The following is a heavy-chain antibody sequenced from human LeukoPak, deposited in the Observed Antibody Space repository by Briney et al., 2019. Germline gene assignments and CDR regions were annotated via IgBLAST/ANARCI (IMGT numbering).Heavy chain of an antibody. V-gene: IGHV3-21*04. D-gene: IGHD3-22*01. Sequence: GGSLRLSCAASGFTFSSYSMNWVRQAPGKGLEWVSSISSSSSYIYYADSVKGRFTISRDNSKNTLYLQMNSLRAEDTAVYYCAKTPEDYDSSGYYYVGSDWGQGTLVTASS. CDR3: AKTPEDYDSSGYYYVGSD. J-gene: IGHJ4*02. CDR1: GFTFSSYS. CDR2: ISSSSSYI.